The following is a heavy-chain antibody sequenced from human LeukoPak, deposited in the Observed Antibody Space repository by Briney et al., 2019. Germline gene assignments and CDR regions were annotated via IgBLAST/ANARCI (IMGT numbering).Heavy chain of an antibody. CDR1: GFTFSSYA. CDR3: ARDGRDVYNQKLLPFDY. Sequence: PGRSLRLSCAASGFTFSSYAMHWVRQAPGKGLEWVAVISYDGSNKYYADSVKGRFTISRDNSKNTLYLQMNSLRAEDTAVYYCARDGRDVYNQKLLPFDYWGQGTLVTVSS. V-gene: IGHV3-30*04. J-gene: IGHJ4*02. D-gene: IGHD5-24*01. CDR2: ISYDGSNK.